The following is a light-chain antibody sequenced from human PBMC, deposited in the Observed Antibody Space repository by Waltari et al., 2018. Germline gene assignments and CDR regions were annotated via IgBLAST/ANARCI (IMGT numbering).Light chain of an antibody. CDR2: EVS. V-gene: IGLV2-14*01. Sequence: QSALTQAASVSGSPGQSITISCTGTSNDVGAYDHVSWYQQHPGKAPKLVIFEVSNRPSGGSNRFSGAKSGYTASLTISGLQAEDEAEYYCSSYISGSPYYLFGTGTEVTVL. CDR1: SNDVGAYDH. J-gene: IGLJ1*01. CDR3: SSYISGSPYYL.